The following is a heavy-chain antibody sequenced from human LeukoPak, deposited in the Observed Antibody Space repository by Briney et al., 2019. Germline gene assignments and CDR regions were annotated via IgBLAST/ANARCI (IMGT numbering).Heavy chain of an antibody. CDR2: VHPNSGNT. V-gene: IGHV1-8*01. J-gene: IGHJ5*02. D-gene: IGHD1-14*01. CDR3: ARGSRNDP. CDR1: GYPFTTWE. Sequence: ASVKVSCKTSGYPFTTWEINWVRQAAGQGLEWMGWVHPNSGNTAYAQKFQGRVTMTRDTSISTAYMELSGLRFDDTAVYFYARGSRNDPWGQGTLVTVSS.